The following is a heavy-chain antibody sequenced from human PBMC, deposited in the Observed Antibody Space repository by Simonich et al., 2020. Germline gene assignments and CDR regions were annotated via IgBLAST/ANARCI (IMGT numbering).Heavy chain of an antibody. D-gene: IGHD7-27*01. CDR1: GSTFISYW. CDR3: ARDGLGTAYYYYMDV. J-gene: IGHJ6*03. CDR2: IKQDGREK. Sequence: EVRLVESGGGLVQPGGSLRLSCAASGSTFISYWMSGVRQAPGKGLGGVANIKQDGREKNYVDSVKGRFTISRDNAKNSLYLQMNSLRAEDTAVYYCARDGLGTAYYYYMDVWGKGTTVTVSS. V-gene: IGHV3-7*01.